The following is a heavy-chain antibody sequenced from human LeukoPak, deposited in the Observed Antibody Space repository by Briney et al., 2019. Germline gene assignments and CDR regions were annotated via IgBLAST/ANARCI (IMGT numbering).Heavy chain of an antibody. J-gene: IGHJ3*02. CDR3: ARRVIEYCSSTSCYSDAFDI. V-gene: IGHV3-11*01. D-gene: IGHD2-2*01. Sequence: GGSLRLSCAASGFTFSDYYMSWIRQAPEKGREWVSYISSSGSNIYYADSVKGRFTISRDNAKNSLYLQMNSLRAEDTAVYYCARRVIEYCSSTSCYSDAFDIWGQGTMVPSLQ. CDR2: ISSSGSNI. CDR1: GFTFSDYY.